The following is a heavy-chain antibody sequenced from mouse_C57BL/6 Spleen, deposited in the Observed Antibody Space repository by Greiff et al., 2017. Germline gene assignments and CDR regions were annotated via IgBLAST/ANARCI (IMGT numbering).Heavy chain of an antibody. CDR3: AREGLYYYGSAYYAMDY. CDR2: IYPGSGNT. CDR1: GYTFTDYY. Sequence: QVQLQQSGAELVRPGASVKLSCKASGYTFTDYYINWVKQRPGQGLEWIARIYPGSGNTYYNEKFKGKATLTAEKSSSTAYMQLSSLTSEDSAVYFCAREGLYYYGSAYYAMDYWGQGTSVTVSS. J-gene: IGHJ4*01. V-gene: IGHV1-76*01. D-gene: IGHD1-1*01.